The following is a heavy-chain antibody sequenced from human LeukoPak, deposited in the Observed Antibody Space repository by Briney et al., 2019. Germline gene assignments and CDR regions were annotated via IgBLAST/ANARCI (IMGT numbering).Heavy chain of an antibody. V-gene: IGHV3-7*01. Sequence: GGSLRLSCAASGFTFSCCSMSWVRQGPGKGLEWVANIKPDGSLIYYVDSVKGRFTISRDNAKNSLYLQMNSLRAEDTAVYYCAKWELYSGFYYIDYWGQGTLATVSS. CDR1: GFTFSCCS. D-gene: IGHD1-26*01. CDR2: IKPDGSLI. J-gene: IGHJ4*02. CDR3: AKWELYSGFYYIDY.